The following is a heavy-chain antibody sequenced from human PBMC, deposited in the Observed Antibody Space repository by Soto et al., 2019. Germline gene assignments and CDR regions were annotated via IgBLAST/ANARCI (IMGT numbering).Heavy chain of an antibody. CDR1: GFTFSDYY. Sequence: PGGSLRLSCAASGFTFSDYYMSWIRQAPGKGLEWVSYISSSGSTIYYADSVKGRFTISRDNAKNSLYLQMNSLRAEDTAVYYCARAPSFGDYGAYGLDYYYYVMDVWGQGTTVTVSS. CDR3: ARAPSFGDYGAYGLDYYYYVMDV. J-gene: IGHJ6*02. CDR2: ISSSGSTI. V-gene: IGHV3-11*01. D-gene: IGHD4-17*01.